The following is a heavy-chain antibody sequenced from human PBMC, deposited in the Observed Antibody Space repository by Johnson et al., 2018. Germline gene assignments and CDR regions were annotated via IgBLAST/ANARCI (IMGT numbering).Heavy chain of an antibody. Sequence: QVQLVQSGAEVKKPGSSVKVSCKASGGTFSSYAISWVRQAPGQGLEWMGGIIPIFGTANYAQKFQGRVTITADESTSTAYMELSSLRSEDTAVYYCAKDSVDTAMVDDYYYYYMDVWGKGTTVTVSS. CDR1: GGTFSSYA. CDR3: AKDSVDTAMVDDYYYYYMDV. CDR2: IIPIFGTA. J-gene: IGHJ6*03. V-gene: IGHV1-69*12. D-gene: IGHD5-18*01.